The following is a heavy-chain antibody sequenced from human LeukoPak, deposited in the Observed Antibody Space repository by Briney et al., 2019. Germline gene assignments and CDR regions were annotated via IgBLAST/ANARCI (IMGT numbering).Heavy chain of an antibody. J-gene: IGHJ4*02. V-gene: IGHV4-34*01. CDR3: ARPRPYYYGSGSYFDY. CDR1: GGSFSGYY. D-gene: IGHD3-10*01. CDR2: INHSGST. Sequence: SETLSLTCAVYGGSFSGYYWSWIRQPPGKGLEWIGEINHSGSTNYNPSLKRRVTISVDTSKNQFSLKLSSVTAADTAVCYCARPRPYYYGSGSYFDYWGQGTLVTVSS.